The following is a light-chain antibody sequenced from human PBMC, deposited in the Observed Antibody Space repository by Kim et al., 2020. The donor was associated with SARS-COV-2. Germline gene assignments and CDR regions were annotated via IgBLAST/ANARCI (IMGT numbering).Light chain of an antibody. V-gene: IGLV3-21*04. J-gene: IGLJ3*02. CDR2: YDS. CDR3: QVWDTSSDHSV. CDR1: NIGSKG. Sequence: APGQTARITCGRDNIGSKGVHWYQQRPGQAPVVVMYYDSDRPSGIPERLSGSNSGNTATLTISRVEAGDEADYYCQVWDTSSDHSVFGGGTQLTVL.